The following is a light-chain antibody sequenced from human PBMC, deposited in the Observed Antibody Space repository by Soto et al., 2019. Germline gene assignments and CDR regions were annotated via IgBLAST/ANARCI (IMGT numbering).Light chain of an antibody. V-gene: IGKV3-15*01. CDR3: QQYNNWPPIT. CDR1: HSVSSSY. Sequence: EIVLTQSPGTLSLSPGERATLSCRASHSVSSSYLALYQQKPGQSPRLLIYGASTRATGIPARFSGSGSGTEFTLTISSLQSEDFAVYYCQQYNNWPPITFGQGTRLEVK. J-gene: IGKJ5*01. CDR2: GAS.